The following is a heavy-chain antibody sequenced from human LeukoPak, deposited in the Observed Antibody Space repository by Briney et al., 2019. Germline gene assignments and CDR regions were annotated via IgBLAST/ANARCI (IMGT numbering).Heavy chain of an antibody. D-gene: IGHD3-22*01. V-gene: IGHV3-23*01. CDR3: AKGSSGYFADL. Sequence: GGSLRLSCAASGFIFNNYGLIWVRQAPGKGLEWVSAISNDGGGTQYADFVEGRFTISRDNSKNTLFLQMSSLRAEDTALYYCAKGSSGYFADLWGQGTLATVSS. J-gene: IGHJ5*02. CDR2: ISNDGGGT. CDR1: GFIFNNYG.